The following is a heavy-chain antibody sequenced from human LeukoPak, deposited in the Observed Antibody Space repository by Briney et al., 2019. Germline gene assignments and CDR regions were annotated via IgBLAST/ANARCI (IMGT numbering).Heavy chain of an antibody. CDR1: GFPFSSYG. CDR3: AKGGGFDY. V-gene: IGHV3-30*18. J-gene: IGHJ4*02. Sequence: GGSLRLPCAASGFPFSSYGMHGVRQAPGKGLEWVAVISYDGSNKYYADSVKGRFPISRDNSKNTRYLQMNSLRAEDTAVYYCAKGGGFDYWGQGTLVTVSS. CDR2: ISYDGSNK. D-gene: IGHD1-26*01.